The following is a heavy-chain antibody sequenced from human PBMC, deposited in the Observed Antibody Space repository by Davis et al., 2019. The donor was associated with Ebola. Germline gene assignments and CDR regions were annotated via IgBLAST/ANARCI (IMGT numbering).Heavy chain of an antibody. V-gene: IGHV3-73*01. J-gene: IGHJ4*02. D-gene: IGHD1-14*01. Sequence: GESLKTPCAASGINFSSYGMHWVRQASGKGLEWVGRIRSKANSYATAYAASVKGRFTISRDDSKNTAYLQMNSLKTEDTAVYYCTSAQPDYWGQGTLVTVSS. CDR2: IRSKANSYAT. CDR1: GINFSSYG. CDR3: TSAQPDY.